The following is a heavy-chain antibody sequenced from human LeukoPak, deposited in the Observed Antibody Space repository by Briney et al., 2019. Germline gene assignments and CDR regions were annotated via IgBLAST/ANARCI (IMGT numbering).Heavy chain of an antibody. CDR3: ARGGYSYGYGY. D-gene: IGHD5-18*01. Sequence: SETLSLTCAVYGGSFSGYYWSWIRQPPGKGLEWIGYIYYSGSTNYNPSLKSRVIISVDTSKNQFSLKLSSVTAADTAVYYCARGGYSYGYGYWGQGNLVTVSS. CDR1: GGSFSGYY. J-gene: IGHJ4*02. CDR2: IYYSGST. V-gene: IGHV4-59*01.